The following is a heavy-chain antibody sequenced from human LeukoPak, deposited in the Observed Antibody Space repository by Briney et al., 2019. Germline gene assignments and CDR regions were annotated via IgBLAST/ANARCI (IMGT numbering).Heavy chain of an antibody. V-gene: IGHV4-31*03. CDR3: ARGVWFGELDY. CDR2: IYHSGST. J-gene: IGHJ4*02. D-gene: IGHD3-10*01. CDR1: GGSISSGGYY. Sequence: PSETLSLTCTVSGGSISSGGYYWSWIRQHPGKGLEWIGYIYHSGSTYYNPSLKSRVTISVDTSKNQFSLKLSSVTAADTAVYYCARGVWFGELDYWGQGTLVTVSS.